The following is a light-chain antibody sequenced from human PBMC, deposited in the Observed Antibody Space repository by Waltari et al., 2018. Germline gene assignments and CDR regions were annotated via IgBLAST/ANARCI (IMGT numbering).Light chain of an antibody. CDR1: LLSNQL. J-gene: IGLJ3*02. Sequence: SYDLTQPPSVSVSPGQTARITCSGHLLSNQLGYWNQQKPGQAPVLLIYKDTQRASGIPERFFGSSSGKTVTLTSTAVQAEDEADYYCQSADSSGTSLLFGGGTKVTVL. V-gene: IGLV3-25*03. CDR3: QSADSSGTSLL. CDR2: KDT.